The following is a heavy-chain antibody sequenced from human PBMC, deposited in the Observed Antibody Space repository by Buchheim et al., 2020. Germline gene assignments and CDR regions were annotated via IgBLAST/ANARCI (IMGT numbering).Heavy chain of an antibody. Sequence: QVQLVESGGGVVQPGRSLRLSCTASGFTFGSYGMNWVRQAPGKGLEWMALISYDSFNKYYADSVKGRFTISRDNSKNTLYLQMNGLRVEDTAVYYCARDLAGHREFDYWGQG. D-gene: IGHD1-14*01. CDR1: GFTFGSYG. CDR2: ISYDSFNK. CDR3: ARDLAGHREFDY. V-gene: IGHV3-30*03. J-gene: IGHJ4*02.